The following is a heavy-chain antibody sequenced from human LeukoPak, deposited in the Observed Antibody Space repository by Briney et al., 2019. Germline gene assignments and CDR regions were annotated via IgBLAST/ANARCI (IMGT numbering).Heavy chain of an antibody. Sequence: GGSLRLSCVASGFTFSSYAMSWVRQAPGKGLEWVSAISGSGGSTYYADSVKGRFTISRDNSKNTLYLQMNSLRAEDTAVYYCAKDQGYSYGYWAYWGQGTLVTVSS. CDR3: AKDQGYSYGYWAY. CDR2: ISGSGGST. CDR1: GFTFSSYA. J-gene: IGHJ4*02. V-gene: IGHV3-23*01. D-gene: IGHD5-18*01.